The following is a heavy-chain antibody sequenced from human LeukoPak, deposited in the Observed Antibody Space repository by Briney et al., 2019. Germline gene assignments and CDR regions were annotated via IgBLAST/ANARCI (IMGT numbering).Heavy chain of an antibody. CDR3: ARLSIGGANNFDY. D-gene: IGHD1-26*01. CDR1: GDSISTYY. V-gene: IGHV4-59*08. Sequence: SETLSLPRTVSGDSISTYYWSWIRQPPGKGLEWIGYIYYSGSTTYKPSLKSRVTISVDTSKNQFSLKLSSVTAADTAVYYCARLSIGGANNFDYGSQGTLVTVSS. CDR2: IYYSGST. J-gene: IGHJ4*02.